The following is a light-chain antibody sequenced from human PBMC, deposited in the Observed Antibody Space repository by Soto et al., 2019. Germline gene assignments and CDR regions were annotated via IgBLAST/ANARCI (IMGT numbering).Light chain of an antibody. CDR1: QSISTW. Sequence: DIQKTQTHAILSAAAKDKVTNTCRASQSISTWLAWFQQKPGKAPKLLMYDASTLESGVPSRFSGSGSGTEFTLTISSLQPDDFATNHCHQYSSYKWTFGQGTKV. V-gene: IGKV1-5*01. CDR3: HQYSSYKWT. CDR2: DAS. J-gene: IGKJ1*01.